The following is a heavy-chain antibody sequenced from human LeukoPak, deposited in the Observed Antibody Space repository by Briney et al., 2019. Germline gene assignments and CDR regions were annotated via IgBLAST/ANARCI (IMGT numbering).Heavy chain of an antibody. CDR1: GFTFTSSA. V-gene: IGHV1-58*02. CDR3: AAALPGDSSGELDY. D-gene: IGHD6-19*01. CDR2: IVVGSGNT. Sequence: ASVKVSCKASGFTFTSSAMQWVRQARGQRLEWIGWIVVGSGNTNYAQKFQERVTITRDTSTSTAYMELSSLRSEDTAVYYCAAALPGDSSGELDYWGQGTLVTVSS. J-gene: IGHJ4*02.